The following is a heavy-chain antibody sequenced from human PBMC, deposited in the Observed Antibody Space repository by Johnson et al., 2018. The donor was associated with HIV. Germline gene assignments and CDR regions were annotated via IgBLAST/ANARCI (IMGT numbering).Heavy chain of an antibody. Sequence: VQLVESGGGLVQPGGSLRLSCAASGFTFSSYWMHWVRQAPGKGLVWVSRINSDGSSTSYADSVKGRFTISRDNAKNTLYLQMNSLRAEDTAVYYCARDPIAFRNYYGSGSAFDIWGQGTMVTVSS. CDR1: GFTFSSYW. V-gene: IGHV3-74*01. CDR3: ARDPIAFRNYYGSGSAFDI. CDR2: INSDGSST. D-gene: IGHD3-10*01. J-gene: IGHJ3*02.